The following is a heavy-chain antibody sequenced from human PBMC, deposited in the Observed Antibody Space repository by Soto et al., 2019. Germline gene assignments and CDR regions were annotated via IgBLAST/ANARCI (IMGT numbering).Heavy chain of an antibody. V-gene: IGHV4-34*01. J-gene: IGHJ2*01. CDR2: IHHSGDT. Sequence: PSETLSLTCAVYGGSFSDYYWSWIRQPPGKGLEWIGEIHHSGDTNYNPSLKSRVTISVDTSKNQFSLKLSSVTAADTAVYYCARVRRIRSYWYFDLWGRGTLVTVSS. CDR3: ARVRRIRSYWYFDL. CDR1: GGSFSDYY. D-gene: IGHD3-10*01.